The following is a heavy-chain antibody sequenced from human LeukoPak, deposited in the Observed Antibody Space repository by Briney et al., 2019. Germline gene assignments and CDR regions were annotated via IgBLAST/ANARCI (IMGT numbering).Heavy chain of an antibody. Sequence: PGGSLRLSCAASGFTFSSYSMNWVRQAPGKGLEWVSYISSSSSTIYYADSVKGRFTISRDNAKNSLYLQMNSLRAEDTAVYYCASSITIFGVAIDYFDYWGQGTLVTVSS. J-gene: IGHJ4*02. CDR3: ASSITIFGVAIDYFDY. CDR2: ISSSSSTI. D-gene: IGHD3-3*01. V-gene: IGHV3-48*01. CDR1: GFTFSSYS.